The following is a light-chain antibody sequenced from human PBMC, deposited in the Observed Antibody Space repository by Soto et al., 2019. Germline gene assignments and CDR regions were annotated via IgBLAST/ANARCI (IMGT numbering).Light chain of an antibody. CDR3: QQYATTTYT. J-gene: IGKJ2*01. CDR1: QSISRT. Sequence: EIVLTQSPDTLSVSPGERATLSCRASQSISRTLAWYQQKSGQPPRLLIFGASRRATGIPDRFSGSGSGTDFTLTISRLEPEDFAVYYCQQYATTTYTFGQGTKVDIK. CDR2: GAS. V-gene: IGKV3-20*01.